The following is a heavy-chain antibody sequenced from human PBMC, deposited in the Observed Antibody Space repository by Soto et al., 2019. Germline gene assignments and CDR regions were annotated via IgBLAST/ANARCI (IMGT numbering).Heavy chain of an antibody. J-gene: IGHJ4*02. Sequence: PSETLSLTCAVYGGSFSGYYWSWIRQPPGKGLEWIGEINHSGSTNYNPSLKSRVTISVDTSKNQFSLKLSSVTAADTAVYYCARAVGNYYGSGSSVFDYWGQGTLVTVSS. D-gene: IGHD3-10*01. CDR1: GGSFSGYY. CDR3: ARAVGNYYGSGSSVFDY. V-gene: IGHV4-34*01. CDR2: INHSGST.